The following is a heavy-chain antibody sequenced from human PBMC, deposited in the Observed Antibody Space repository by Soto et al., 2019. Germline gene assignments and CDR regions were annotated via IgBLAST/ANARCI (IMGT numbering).Heavy chain of an antibody. V-gene: IGHV3-33*08. Sequence: TGGSMRVSCAASGFTSSSYAMSWVSKAPGKGLEWVAVIWYDGSNKYYADSVKGRFTISRDNSKNTLYLQMNSLRAEDTAVYYCARDRITVPYGDYVPQFEYRGQGTLVTVSS. J-gene: IGHJ4*02. CDR2: IWYDGSNK. D-gene: IGHD4-17*01. CDR1: GFTSSSYA. CDR3: ARDRITVPYGDYVPQFEY.